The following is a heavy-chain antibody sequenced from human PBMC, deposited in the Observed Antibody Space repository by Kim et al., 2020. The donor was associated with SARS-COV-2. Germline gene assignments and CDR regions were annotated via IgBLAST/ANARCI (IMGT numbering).Heavy chain of an antibody. V-gene: IGHV3-30*18. J-gene: IGHJ4*01. D-gene: IGHD3-22*01. Sequence: GRSLRLSCAASGFTFSSYGMHWVRQAPGKGLEWVAVISYDGSNKYYADSVKGRFTISRDNSKNTLYLQMNSLRAEDTAVYYCAKNHYYDSSGYPPDYWG. CDR1: GFTFSSYG. CDR2: ISYDGSNK. CDR3: AKNHYYDSSGYPPDY.